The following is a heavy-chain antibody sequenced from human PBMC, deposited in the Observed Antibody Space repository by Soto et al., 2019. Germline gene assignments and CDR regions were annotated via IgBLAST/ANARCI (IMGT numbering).Heavy chain of an antibody. CDR3: ARVSGYSYGPRAYYYYGMDV. Sequence: SETLSLTCTVSGGSVSSGSYYWSWIRQPPGKGLEWIGYIYYSGSTNYNPSLKSRATISVDTSKNQFSLKLSSVTAADTAVYYCARVSGYSYGPRAYYYYGMDVWGQGTTVTVSS. CDR1: GGSVSSGSYY. D-gene: IGHD5-18*01. J-gene: IGHJ6*02. CDR2: IYYSGST. V-gene: IGHV4-61*01.